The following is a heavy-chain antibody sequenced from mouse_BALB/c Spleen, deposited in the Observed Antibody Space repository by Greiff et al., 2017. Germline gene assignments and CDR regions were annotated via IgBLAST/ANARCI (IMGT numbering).Heavy chain of an antibody. CDR3: ARPLYYDYDGYAMDY. J-gene: IGHJ4*01. D-gene: IGHD2-4*01. CDR2: INPYNDGT. V-gene: IGHV1-14*01. CDR1: GYTFTSYV. Sequence: VQLQQSGPELVKPGASVKMSCKASGYTFTSYVMHWVKQKPGQGLEWIGYINPYNDGTKYNEKFKGKATLTSDKSSSTAYMALSSLTSEDSAVYYCARPLYYDYDGYAMDYWGQGTSVTVSS.